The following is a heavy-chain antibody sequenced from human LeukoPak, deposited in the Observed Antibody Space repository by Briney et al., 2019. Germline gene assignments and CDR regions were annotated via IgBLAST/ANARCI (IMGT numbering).Heavy chain of an antibody. CDR2: IYYSGST. D-gene: IGHD3-22*01. V-gene: IGHV4-59*01. J-gene: IGHJ3*02. CDR3: ARWSSGYYDAFDI. CDR1: GDSISSYY. Sequence: SETLSLTCTVSGDSISSYYWSWIRQPPGKGLEWIGYIYYSGSTYYNPSLKSRVTISVDTSKNQFSLKLSSVTAADTAVYYCARWSSGYYDAFDIWGQGTMVTLSS.